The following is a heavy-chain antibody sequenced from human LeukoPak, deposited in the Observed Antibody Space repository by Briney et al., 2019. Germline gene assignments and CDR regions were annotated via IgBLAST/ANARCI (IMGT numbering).Heavy chain of an antibody. J-gene: IGHJ4*02. CDR1: GFTLDDYA. CDR2: ISWYSGSI. V-gene: IGHV3-9*01. CDR3: AKDISGLFDY. D-gene: IGHD3/OR15-3a*01. Sequence: GGSLRLSCAASGFTLDDYAMHWLRQAPGKGLEWVSGISWYSGSIGYADSVKGRFTISRDSAKNSLYLQMNSLRAEDTALYYCAKDISGLFDYWGQGTLVTVSS.